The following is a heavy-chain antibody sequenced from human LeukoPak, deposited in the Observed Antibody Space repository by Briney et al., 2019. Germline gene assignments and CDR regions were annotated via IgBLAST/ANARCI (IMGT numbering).Heavy chain of an antibody. D-gene: IGHD3-10*01. CDR3: AKDLRGGPMRYFDY. CDR1: GFTFSHYA. Sequence: GGSLRLSCATSGFTFSHYAMSWVRQAPGKGLEWVSVISAGGRDTKYADSVNGRFTISSDNSQNILYLQMDSLRVDDTAVYFCAKDLRGGPMRYFDYWGQGTLVTVSA. CDR2: ISAGGRDT. J-gene: IGHJ4*02. V-gene: IGHV3-23*01.